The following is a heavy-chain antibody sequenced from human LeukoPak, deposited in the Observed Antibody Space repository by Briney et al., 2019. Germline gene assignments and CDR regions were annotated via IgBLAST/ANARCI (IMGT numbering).Heavy chain of an antibody. Sequence: PSETLSLTCTVSGGSIGSYYLSWVRQPPGKGLEWVGYIYYSGSTNYNPSLKSRVTISVDTSKNQFSLKLSSVTAADTAVYYCAARRGSSWFFDYWGQGTLVTVSS. D-gene: IGHD6-13*01. J-gene: IGHJ4*02. CDR1: GGSIGSYY. V-gene: IGHV4-59*01. CDR3: AARRGSSWFFDY. CDR2: IYYSGST.